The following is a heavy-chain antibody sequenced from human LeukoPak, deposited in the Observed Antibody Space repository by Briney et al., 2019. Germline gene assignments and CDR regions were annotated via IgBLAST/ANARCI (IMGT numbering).Heavy chain of an antibody. CDR2: IYTSGST. CDR1: GGSISSGSYY. J-gene: IGHJ4*02. CDR3: ARGLLPSLYNWNYETPLFDY. D-gene: IGHD1-7*01. Sequence: SETLSLTCTVSGGSISSGSYYWSWIRQPAGKGLEWIGRIYTSGSTNYNPSLKSRVTISVDTSKNQFSLKLSSVTAADTAVYYCARGLLPSLYNWNYETPLFDYWGQGTLVTVSS. V-gene: IGHV4-61*02.